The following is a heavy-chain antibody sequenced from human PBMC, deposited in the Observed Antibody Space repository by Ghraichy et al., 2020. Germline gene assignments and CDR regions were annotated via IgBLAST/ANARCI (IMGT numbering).Heavy chain of an antibody. CDR2: ISYSGTT. J-gene: IGHJ4*02. Sequence: EWIGYISYSGTTYYKPSLKSRVTISIDTSNNQFSLGLTSLTAADTAVYYCARVKPNAIVADSWCLGTLVTVSS. CDR3: ARVKPNAIVADS. D-gene: IGHD2-8*01. V-gene: IGHV4-31*02.